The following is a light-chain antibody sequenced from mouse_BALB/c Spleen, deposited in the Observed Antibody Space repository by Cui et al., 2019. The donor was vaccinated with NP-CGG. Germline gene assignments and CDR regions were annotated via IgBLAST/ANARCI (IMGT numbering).Light chain of an antibody. CDR3: ALWYSNHWV. CDR2: GTN. V-gene: IGLV1*01. CDR1: TEAVTTSNY. Sequence: QAVVTQESARTTSPGETVTLTCRSSTEAVTTSNYANWVQEKPDHLFTGLIGGTNNRAPGVPARFSGSLIGDKAALTITGAQTEDEAIYFCALWYSNHWVFGGGTKLTVL. J-gene: IGLJ1*01.